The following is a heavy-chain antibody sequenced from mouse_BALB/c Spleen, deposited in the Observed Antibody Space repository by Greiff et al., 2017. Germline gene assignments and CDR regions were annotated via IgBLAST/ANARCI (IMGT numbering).Heavy chain of an antibody. V-gene: IGHV1-26*01. D-gene: IGHD2-10*02. CDR1: GYSFPGYY. Sequence: VQLQQSGPDLVKPGASVKISCKASGYSFPGYYMPWVKQSHGKSLEWIGRVNPNNGGTSYNQKFKGKALLTVDKSSSTAYLELRSLTSEASAVYYCAREGYGNQAWFACWGQGTLVTGAA. CDR2: VNPNNGGT. J-gene: IGHJ3*01. CDR3: AREGYGNQAWFAC.